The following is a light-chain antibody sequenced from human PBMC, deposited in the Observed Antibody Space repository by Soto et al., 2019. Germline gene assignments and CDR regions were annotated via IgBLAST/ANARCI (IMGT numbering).Light chain of an antibody. CDR1: GSDVGGYNY. CDR3: SSFASTHTYV. CDR2: EVN. Sequence: QSALTQPASVSGSPGQSIAISCTGSGSDVGGYNYVSWYQQHPGKAPKLIIYEVNNRPSRVSHRFSGSKSGNTASLTISGLQAEDEADYYCSSFASTHTYVFGTGTKVTVL. J-gene: IGLJ1*01. V-gene: IGLV2-14*01.